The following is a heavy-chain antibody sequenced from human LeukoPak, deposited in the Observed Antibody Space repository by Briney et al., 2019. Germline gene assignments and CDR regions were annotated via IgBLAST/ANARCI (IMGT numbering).Heavy chain of an antibody. D-gene: IGHD1-26*01. CDR2: ISGSGDNT. Sequence: GGSLRLSCAASGFTSSGFAMSSVGRSPVMGLELVSSISGSGDNTLYADSVKGRFTISRDNSKNTLYLEMNSLRAEDTAIYYCAKMKGHPLPKYYMDVWGQGTTVTVSS. CDR1: GFTSSGFA. J-gene: IGHJ6*01. CDR3: AKMKGHPLPKYYMDV. V-gene: IGHV3-23*01.